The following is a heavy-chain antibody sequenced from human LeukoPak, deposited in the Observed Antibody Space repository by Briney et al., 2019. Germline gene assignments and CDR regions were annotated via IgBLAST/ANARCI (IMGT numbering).Heavy chain of an antibody. J-gene: IGHJ4*02. V-gene: IGHV4-34*01. CDR2: INHSGST. D-gene: IGHD4-11*01. CDR3: ARGYYVTTLDY. Sequence: SETLSLTCAVYGGSFSGYYWSWIRQPPGKGLEWIGEINHSGSTNYNPSLKSRVTISVDTSKNQFPLKLSSVTAADTAVYYCARGYYVTTLDYWGQGTLVTVSS. CDR1: GGSFSGYY.